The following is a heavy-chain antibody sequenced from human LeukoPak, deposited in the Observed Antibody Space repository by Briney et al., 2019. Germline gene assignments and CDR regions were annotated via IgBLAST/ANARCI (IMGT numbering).Heavy chain of an antibody. Sequence: SETLSLTCTVSGGSISSGSYYWSWIRQPAGKGLEWIGRIYTSGSTNYNPSLKSRVTISVDTSKNQFSLKLSSVTPADTAVYYCASLDSHHDLYSSRDVWGQGTTVTVSS. CDR2: IYTSGST. D-gene: IGHD6-13*01. CDR3: ASLDSHHDLYSSRDV. V-gene: IGHV4-61*02. J-gene: IGHJ6*02. CDR1: GGSISSGSYY.